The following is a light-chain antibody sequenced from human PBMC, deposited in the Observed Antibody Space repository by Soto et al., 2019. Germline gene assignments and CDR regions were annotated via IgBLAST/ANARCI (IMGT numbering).Light chain of an antibody. Sequence: QSVLTQPPSVSAAPGQRVTISCSGSSSNIGNNYVSWYRQFPGTAPKLLICEDDKRPPGIPDRFSGSKSGSSATLAITGIQTGDEADYYCGTWDSSLNAAIFGGGTKLTVL. CDR2: EDD. J-gene: IGLJ2*01. CDR3: GTWDSSLNAAI. V-gene: IGLV1-51*02. CDR1: SSNIGNNY.